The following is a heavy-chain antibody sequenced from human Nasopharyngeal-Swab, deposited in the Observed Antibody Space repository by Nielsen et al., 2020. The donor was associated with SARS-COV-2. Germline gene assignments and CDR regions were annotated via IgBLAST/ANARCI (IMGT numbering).Heavy chain of an antibody. CDR2: IYSGGST. J-gene: IGHJ6*03. Sequence: GESLKISCAASGFTVSSNYMSWVRQAPGKGLEWVSVIYSGGSTYYADSVKGRFTISRDNSKNTLYLQMNSLRAEDTAVYYCARDRLGWQNYYYYYMDVWGKGTTVTVSS. V-gene: IGHV3-66*01. D-gene: IGHD2-21*01. CDR1: GFTVSSNY. CDR3: ARDRLGWQNYYYYYMDV.